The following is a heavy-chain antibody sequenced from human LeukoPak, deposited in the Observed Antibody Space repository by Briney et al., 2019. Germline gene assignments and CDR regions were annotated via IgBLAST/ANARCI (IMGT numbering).Heavy chain of an antibody. V-gene: IGHV3-74*01. D-gene: IGHD5-12*01. J-gene: IGHJ4*02. Sequence: GGSLSASLAASGFTFRSYWIQWVRQAPGKGLVWVSRIDGDGSSTNYADSVKGRFTISRENAKNTLYLQMNSLRAEDTAVYYCARRYSGYFYHWGGGTLVSVSS. CDR1: GFTFRSYW. CDR2: IDGDGSST. CDR3: ARRYSGYFYH.